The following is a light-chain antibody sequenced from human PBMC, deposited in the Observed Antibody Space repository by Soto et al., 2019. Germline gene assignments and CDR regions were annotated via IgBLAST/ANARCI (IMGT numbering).Light chain of an antibody. CDR1: QSISSY. J-gene: IGKJ4*01. V-gene: IGKV1-39*01. CDR3: QQSYSTRLT. Sequence: IRMTQSPSSLSASTGDRVTITCRASQSISSYLNWYQQKPGKAPKLLIYAASSLQSGVPSRFSGSGSGTDFTLTISSLQPEDFATYYCQQSYSTRLTFGGGTKVDIK. CDR2: AAS.